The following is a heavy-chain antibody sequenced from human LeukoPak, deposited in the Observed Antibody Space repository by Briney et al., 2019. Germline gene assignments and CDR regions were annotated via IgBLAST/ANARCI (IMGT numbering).Heavy chain of an antibody. D-gene: IGHD4-23*01. CDR2: INPSGGST. CDR1: GYTFTSYY. CDR3: ARDLGYGGNSAFDI. Sequence: GASVKVSCKASGYTFTSYYVHWVRQAPGQGLEWMGMINPSGGSTSYAQQFQGRVTMTTDPSTSTAYMELRSLRSDDPAVYYCARDLGYGGNSAFDIWGQGSMVTVSS. J-gene: IGHJ3*02. V-gene: IGHV1-46*01.